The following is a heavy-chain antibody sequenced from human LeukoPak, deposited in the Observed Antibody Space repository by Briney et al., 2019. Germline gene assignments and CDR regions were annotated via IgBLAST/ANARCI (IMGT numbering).Heavy chain of an antibody. J-gene: IGHJ4*02. Sequence: ASVKVSCKASGYSFSNYAMNWVRQAPGQGFEWMGWINTNTGNPTYAQGFTGRFVFSLDTSVSTAYLQISSLKAEDTAVYFCARGTVAGIRWFDYWGQGTLVTVSS. CDR2: INTNTGNP. D-gene: IGHD6-19*01. V-gene: IGHV7-4-1*02. CDR3: ARGTVAGIRWFDY. CDR1: GYSFSNYA.